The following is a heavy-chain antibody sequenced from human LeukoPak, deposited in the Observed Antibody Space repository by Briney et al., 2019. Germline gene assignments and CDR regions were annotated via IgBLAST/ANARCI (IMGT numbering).Heavy chain of an antibody. J-gene: IGHJ4*02. CDR2: ISGSGGST. Sequence: PGGSLRLSCAASGFTFSSYAMSWVRRAPGKGLEWVSAISGSGGSTYYADSVKGRFTISRDNSKNTLYLQMNSLRAEDTAVYYCAKAPAARPYFDYWGQGTLVTVSS. CDR1: GFTFSSYA. D-gene: IGHD6-6*01. V-gene: IGHV3-23*01. CDR3: AKAPAARPYFDY.